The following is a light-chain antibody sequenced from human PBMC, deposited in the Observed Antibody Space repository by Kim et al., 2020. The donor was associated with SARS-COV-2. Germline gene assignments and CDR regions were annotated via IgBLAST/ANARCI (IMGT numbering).Light chain of an antibody. CDR3: TSQTISDTRV. CDR2: DVN. Sequence: GLASTLSFTGNSTDVGAYNYVSWYKQHRGEAPQRLIYDVNNRPSGVSNRFSGSKSGNTSYLTVSGLQAEDEADYYCTSQTISDTRVFGGGTKLTVL. J-gene: IGLJ2*01. V-gene: IGLV2-14*03. CDR1: STDVGAYNY.